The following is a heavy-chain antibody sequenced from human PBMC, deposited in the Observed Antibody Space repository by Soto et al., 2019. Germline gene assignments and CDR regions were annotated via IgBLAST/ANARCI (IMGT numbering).Heavy chain of an antibody. Sequence: PGESLKISCKGSGYSFTSYWIGWVRQMPGKGLEWMGIIYPGDSDTRYSPSFQGQVTISADKSISTAYLQWSSLKASDTAMYYCARWRYYYDGSDYYYFDYWGQGTLVTVSS. CDR1: GYSFTSYW. J-gene: IGHJ4*02. D-gene: IGHD3-22*01. V-gene: IGHV5-51*01. CDR3: ARWRYYYDGSDYYYFDY. CDR2: IYPGDSDT.